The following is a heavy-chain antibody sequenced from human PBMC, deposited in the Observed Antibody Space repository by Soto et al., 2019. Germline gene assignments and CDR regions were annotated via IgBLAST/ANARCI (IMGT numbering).Heavy chain of an antibody. J-gene: IGHJ1*01. CDR2: VICSGSTT. CDR1: GFTFSDYY. V-gene: IGHV3-11*01. CDR3: VKDTYYYILTGYYRETPESQH. D-gene: IGHD3-9*01. Sequence: GGSLRLSCAASGFTFSDYYMSWIRQAPGKGLEWVSYVICSGSTTYYADSVKGRFTTSRDNSKSTLYLQMNSLRAEDTAIYYCVKDTYYYILTGYYRETPESQHWGQGTLVTVSS.